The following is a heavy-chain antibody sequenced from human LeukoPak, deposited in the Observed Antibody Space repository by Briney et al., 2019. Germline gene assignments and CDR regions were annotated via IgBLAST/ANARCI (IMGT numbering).Heavy chain of an antibody. CDR3: ARDGTTTLYYMDV. CDR1: GFTFSTYD. D-gene: IGHD1-26*01. Sequence: GGSLRLSCAASGFTFSTYDMNWVRQAPGKGLEWVSTLSGTGGNTFYADSVKGRFTISRDNSKSTLYLQMSSLRAEDTAVYYCARDGTTTLYYMDVWGKGTTVTVSS. J-gene: IGHJ6*03. CDR2: LSGTGGNT. V-gene: IGHV3-23*01.